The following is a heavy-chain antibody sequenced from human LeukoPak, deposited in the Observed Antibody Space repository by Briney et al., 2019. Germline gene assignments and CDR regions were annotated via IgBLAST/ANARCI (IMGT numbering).Heavy chain of an antibody. CDR1: GGSISSGDYS. V-gene: IGHV4-30-4*07. D-gene: IGHD4-17*01. CDR3: ARERDYGDKFFDY. CDR2: IHYSDST. J-gene: IGHJ4*02. Sequence: PSETPSLTCAVSGGSISSGDYSWSWIRRPPGKGLEWIGHIHYSDSTYYNPSLKSRVTISLDTSKSQFSLNLSSLTAADTAVYYCARERDYGDKFFDYWGQGTLVTVSS.